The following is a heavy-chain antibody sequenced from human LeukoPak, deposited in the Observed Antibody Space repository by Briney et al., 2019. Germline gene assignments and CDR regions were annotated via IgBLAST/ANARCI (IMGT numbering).Heavy chain of an antibody. D-gene: IGHD3-22*01. V-gene: IGHV3-21*01. CDR3: ARRDSSGYYY. Sequence: GGSLRLSCAASGFTFSSYSMNWVRQAPGKGLEWVSSISSSSSYIYYADSVKGRFTISRDNAKNSLYLQMNSPRAEDTAVYYCARRDSSGYYYWGQGTLVTVSS. J-gene: IGHJ4*02. CDR2: ISSSSSYI. CDR1: GFTFSSYS.